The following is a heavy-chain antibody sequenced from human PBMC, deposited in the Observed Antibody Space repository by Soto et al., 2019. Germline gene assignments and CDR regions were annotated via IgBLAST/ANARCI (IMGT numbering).Heavy chain of an antibody. V-gene: IGHV3-30*03. CDR1: GFTFSSYG. Sequence: QVQLVESGGGVVQPGRSLRLSCAASGFTFSSYGMHWVRQAPGKGLEWVAVISYDGSNKYYADSVKGRFTISRDNSKNTLYLQMNSLRAEDTAVYYCEGSDYVWGSSNWFDPWGQGTLVTVSS. CDR2: ISYDGSNK. J-gene: IGHJ5*02. CDR3: EGSDYVWGSSNWFDP. D-gene: IGHD3-16*01.